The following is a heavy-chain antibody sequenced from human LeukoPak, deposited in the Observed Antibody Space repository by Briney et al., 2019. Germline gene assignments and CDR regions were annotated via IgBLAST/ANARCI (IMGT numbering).Heavy chain of an antibody. Sequence: PGGSLRLSCAASGFTFSDFVMNWVRQAPGKGLEWVSSISSSSSYIYYADSVKGRFTISRDNAKNSLYLQMNSLRAEDTAVYYCARDVERYGMDVWGQGTTVTVSS. CDR1: GFTFSDFV. J-gene: IGHJ6*02. CDR3: ARDVERYGMDV. V-gene: IGHV3-21*01. CDR2: ISSSSSYI. D-gene: IGHD1-1*01.